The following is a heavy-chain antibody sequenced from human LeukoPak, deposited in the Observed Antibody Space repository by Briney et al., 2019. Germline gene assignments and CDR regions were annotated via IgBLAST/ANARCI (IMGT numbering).Heavy chain of an antibody. CDR2: ISSSSSTI. Sequence: GGSLRLSCAASGFTFSSYSMNWVRQAPGKGLEWVSYISSSSSTIYYADSVKGRFTISRDNAKNSLYLQMNSLRAEDTAVYYCARGRIVGATDLDYWGQGTLVTVSS. D-gene: IGHD1-26*01. J-gene: IGHJ4*02. CDR3: ARGRIVGATDLDY. CDR1: GFTFSSYS. V-gene: IGHV3-48*01.